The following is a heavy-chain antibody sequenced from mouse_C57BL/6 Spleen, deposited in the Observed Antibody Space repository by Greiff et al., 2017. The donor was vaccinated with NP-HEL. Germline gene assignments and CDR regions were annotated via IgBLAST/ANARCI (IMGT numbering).Heavy chain of an antibody. CDR1: GFTFSDAW. CDR3: TRGDGYYVRFAY. CDR2: IRNKANNHAT. J-gene: IGHJ3*01. D-gene: IGHD2-3*01. Sequence: EVQLVESGGGLVQPGGSMKLSCAASGFTFSDAWMDWVRQSPEKGLEWVAEIRNKANNHATYYAESVKGRFTISRDDSKSSVYLQMNSLRAEDTGIYYCTRGDGYYVRFAYWGQGTLVTVSA. V-gene: IGHV6-6*01.